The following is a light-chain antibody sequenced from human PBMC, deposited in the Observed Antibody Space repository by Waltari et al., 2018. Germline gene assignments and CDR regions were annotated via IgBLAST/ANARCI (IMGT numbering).Light chain of an antibody. CDR3: QHSYSTPYT. J-gene: IGKJ2*01. Sequence: DIQMTQSPSSLSASIGDRGLITCRASQSITTYLSWFQQKPGKAPKLLIYAASSLQSGVSSRFSGSGSGTDFTLTISSLQPEDFATYYCQHSYSTPYTFGQGTKLEIK. CDR2: AAS. CDR1: QSITTY. V-gene: IGKV1-39*01.